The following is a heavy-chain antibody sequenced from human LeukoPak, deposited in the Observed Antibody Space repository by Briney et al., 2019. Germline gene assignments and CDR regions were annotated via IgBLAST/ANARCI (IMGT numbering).Heavy chain of an antibody. V-gene: IGHV1-8*01. D-gene: IGHD1-7*01. CDR1: GYTFSSYD. Sequence: GASVKVSCKASGYTFSSYDINWVRQATGQGLEWMGWMNPKSGNTGYAQKFQGRVTMTRNTSISTAYMELSSLRSEDTAVYYCARGIGFSRELPRSDAFDIWGQGTMVTVSS. CDR2: MNPKSGNT. J-gene: IGHJ3*02. CDR3: ARGIGFSRELPRSDAFDI.